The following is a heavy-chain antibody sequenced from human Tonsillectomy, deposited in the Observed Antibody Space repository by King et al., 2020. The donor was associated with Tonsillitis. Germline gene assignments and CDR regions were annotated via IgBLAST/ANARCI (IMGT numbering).Heavy chain of an antibody. D-gene: IGHD1-26*01. CDR1: GGTFSSYA. J-gene: IGHJ6*03. CDR3: SSPSGSSHPVGYYYYYMDV. CDR2: IIPIFVTA. Sequence: QLVQSGAEVKKPGSSVKVSCKASGGTFSSYAISWVRQAPGQGLEWMGGIIPIFVTANYAQKFQVRVTITADESTSTAYMELSSLRAEDTAVYYCSSPSGSSHPVGYYYYYMDVWGKGTTVTVSS. V-gene: IGHV1-69*12.